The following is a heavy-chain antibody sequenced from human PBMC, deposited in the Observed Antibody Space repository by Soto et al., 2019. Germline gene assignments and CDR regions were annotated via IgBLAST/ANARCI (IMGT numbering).Heavy chain of an antibody. D-gene: IGHD1-1*01. Sequence: EVSLVESGGTLIQPGGSLRLSCAASDLNVTNNYMHWVRPAPGKGLEWVSVIYSYDDKDYADSVQGRFVISRDKAQNSVYLQMHSLRVEDTAVYYCVRGVSVWYSASTTYFAFWGKGPLVTVSS. CDR3: VRGVSVWYSASTTYFAF. V-gene: IGHV3-53*01. J-gene: IGHJ4*02. CDR1: DLNVTNNY. CDR2: IYSYDDK.